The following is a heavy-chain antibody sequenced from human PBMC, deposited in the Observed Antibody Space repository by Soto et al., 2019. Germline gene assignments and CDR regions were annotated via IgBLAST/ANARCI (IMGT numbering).Heavy chain of an antibody. CDR2: IDWDDDK. CDR3: ARETKYYYDSSGYPRPYYYYYYGMDV. D-gene: IGHD3-22*01. CDR1: GFSLSTSGMC. J-gene: IGHJ6*02. Sequence: SGPTLVNPTQTLTLTFTFSGFSLSTSGMCVSWIRQPPGKALEWLARIDWDDDKYYSTSLKTRLTISKDTSKNQVVLTMTNMDPVDTATYYCARETKYYYDSSGYPRPYYYYYYGMDVWGQGTTVTVSS. V-gene: IGHV2-70*11.